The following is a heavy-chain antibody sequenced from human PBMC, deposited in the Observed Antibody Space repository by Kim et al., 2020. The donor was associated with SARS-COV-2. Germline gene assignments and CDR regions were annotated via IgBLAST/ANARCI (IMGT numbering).Heavy chain of an antibody. Sequence: YADSVKGRFTISRDNSKNTLYLQMNSLRAEDTAVYYCAKGARYSSGWWGYWGQGTLVTVSS. CDR3: AKGARYSSGWWGY. D-gene: IGHD6-19*01. J-gene: IGHJ4*02. V-gene: IGHV3-23*01.